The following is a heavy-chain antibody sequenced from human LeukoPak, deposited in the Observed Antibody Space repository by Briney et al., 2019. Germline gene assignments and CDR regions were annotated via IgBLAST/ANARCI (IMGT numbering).Heavy chain of an antibody. CDR2: IIPIFGTA. D-gene: IGHD2-15*01. Sequence: ASVKVSCKASGGTFRSYAISWVRQAPGQGLEWMGRIIPIFGTANYAQKFQGRVTITTDESTSTAYMELSSLRSEDTAVYYCARDKTRYCSGGSCCFDPWGQGTLVTVSS. J-gene: IGHJ5*02. CDR1: GGTFRSYA. V-gene: IGHV1-69*05. CDR3: ARDKTRYCSGGSCCFDP.